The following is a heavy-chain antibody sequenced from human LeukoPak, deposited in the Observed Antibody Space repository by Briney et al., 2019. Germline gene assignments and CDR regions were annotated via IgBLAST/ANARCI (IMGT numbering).Heavy chain of an antibody. CDR2: IYYSGST. Sequence: SETLSLTCTVSGGSISSSSYYWGWIRQPPGKGLEWIGSIYYSGSTYYNPSLKSRVTISVDTSKNQFSLKLSSVTAADTAVYYCAREVEKGDSSGSNWFDPWGQGTLVTVSS. V-gene: IGHV4-39*02. CDR1: GGSISSSSYY. CDR3: AREVEKGDSSGSNWFDP. D-gene: IGHD3-22*01. J-gene: IGHJ5*02.